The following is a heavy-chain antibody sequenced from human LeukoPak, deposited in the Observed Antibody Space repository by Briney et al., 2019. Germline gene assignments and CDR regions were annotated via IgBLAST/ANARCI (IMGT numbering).Heavy chain of an antibody. CDR2: INPNSGGT. CDR1: GYTFTGYY. J-gene: IGHJ4*02. V-gene: IGHV1-2*05. D-gene: IGHD3-9*01. CDR3: ARTNVLRYFDWLPLHY. Sequence: GASVKVSCKASGYTFTGYYMHWVRQAPGQGLEWMRRINPNSGGTNYAQKFQGRVTMTRDTSISTAYMELSRLRSDDTVVYYCARTNVLRYFDWLPLHYWGQGTLVTVSS.